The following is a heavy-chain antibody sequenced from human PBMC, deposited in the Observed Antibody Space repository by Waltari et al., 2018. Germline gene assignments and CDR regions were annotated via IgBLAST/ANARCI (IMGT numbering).Heavy chain of an antibody. D-gene: IGHD4-17*01. CDR1: GGTFSSYA. CDR2: IIPILGTA. CDR3: ARPRLDYGDYWYYFDY. J-gene: IGHJ4*02. V-gene: IGHV1-69*01. Sequence: QVQLVQSGAEVKKPGSSVKVSCKASGGTFSSYAISWVRQAPGQGLEWMGGIIPILGTANYAQNFQGRVTITADESTSTAYMELSSLRSEDTAVYYCARPRLDYGDYWYYFDYWGQGTLVTVSS.